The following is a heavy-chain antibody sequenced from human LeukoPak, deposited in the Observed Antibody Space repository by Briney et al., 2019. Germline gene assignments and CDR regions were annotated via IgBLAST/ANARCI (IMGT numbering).Heavy chain of an antibody. CDR3: ARDGREGGGDDY. D-gene: IGHD3-16*01. CDR1: GFTFDDYG. CDR2: INWNGGST. J-gene: IGHJ4*02. Sequence: GGSLRLSCAASGFTFDDYGMSWVRQAPGKGLEWVSGINWNGGSTGYADSVKGRFTISRDNAKNSLHLQMNSLRAEGTALYYCARDGREGGGDDYWGQGTLVTVSS. V-gene: IGHV3-20*04.